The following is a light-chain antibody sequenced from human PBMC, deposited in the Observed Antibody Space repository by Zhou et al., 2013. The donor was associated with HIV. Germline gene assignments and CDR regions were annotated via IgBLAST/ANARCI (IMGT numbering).Light chain of an antibody. V-gene: IGKV3-11*01. Sequence: VLTQSPGTLSLSPGERATLSCRASQSVSNNYLAWYQQKPGQAPRLLIYDASNRATGIPARFSGSGSGTDFTLTISSLEPEDFAVYYCQQRSNWPITFGQGTRLEIK. CDR2: DAS. CDR3: QQRSNWPIT. CDR1: QSVSNNY. J-gene: IGKJ5*01.